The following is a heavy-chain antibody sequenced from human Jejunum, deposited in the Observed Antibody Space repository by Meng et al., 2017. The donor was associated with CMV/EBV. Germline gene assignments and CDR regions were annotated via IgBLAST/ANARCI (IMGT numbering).Heavy chain of an antibody. J-gene: IGHJ4*02. V-gene: IGHV4-39*07. CDR3: TKAIYKNTFDY. D-gene: IGHD1-1*01. Sequence: SGGTTNRSTNYLGWHRQATGKGLESIGNMDGTENNYDDPSFRSRTAITVNAKKNQFSLGLSAMTEAKTADYCGTKAIYKNTFDYWGQGTLVTVSS. CDR1: GGTTNRSTNY. CDR2: MDGTENN.